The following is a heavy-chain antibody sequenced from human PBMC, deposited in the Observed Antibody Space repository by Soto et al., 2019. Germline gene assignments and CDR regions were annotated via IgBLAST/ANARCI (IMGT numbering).Heavy chain of an antibody. V-gene: IGHV3-23*01. D-gene: IGHD3-3*01. J-gene: IGHJ5*02. Sequence: GGSLRLSCAASGFTFSSYAMSWVRQAPGKGLEWVSAISGSGGSTYYADSVKGRFTISRDNSKNTLYLQMNSLRAEDTAVYYCAKEVRFLEWLWSFSNWFDPWGQGTLVTVSS. CDR3: AKEVRFLEWLWSFSNWFDP. CDR1: GFTFSSYA. CDR2: ISGSGGST.